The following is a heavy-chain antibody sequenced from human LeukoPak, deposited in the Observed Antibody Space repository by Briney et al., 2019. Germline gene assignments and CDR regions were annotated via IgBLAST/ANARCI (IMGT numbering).Heavy chain of an antibody. CDR2: IKQDGSAK. V-gene: IGHV3-7*01. Sequence: RTGGSLRLSCTASGFTFRDYWMMWVRQAPGKGLEWVANIKQDGSAKYYVDSVKGRFTISRDNAKNSLYLQMDSLRVEDTATYYCARWRGSTSQRSDYWGQGTLVTDSS. D-gene: IGHD2-2*01. CDR3: ARWRGSTSQRSDY. J-gene: IGHJ4*02. CDR1: GFTFRDYW.